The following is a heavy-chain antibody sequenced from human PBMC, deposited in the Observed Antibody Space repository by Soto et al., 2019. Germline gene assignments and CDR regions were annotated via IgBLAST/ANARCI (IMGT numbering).Heavy chain of an antibody. Sequence: EVQLLESGGGLVQPGGSLRLSCTASGFTFSTYGMSWVRQAPGKGLEWVSSLSGDGTTTYYIDSVEGRFTISRDTSRNPLSLQMTSPRTEGTAIYYCAKDKSFHTNASTYWGQGMLVAGSS. D-gene: IGHD2-8*01. J-gene: IGHJ4*02. CDR2: LSGDGTTT. CDR1: GFTFSTYG. V-gene: IGHV3-23*01. CDR3: AKDKSFHTNASTY.